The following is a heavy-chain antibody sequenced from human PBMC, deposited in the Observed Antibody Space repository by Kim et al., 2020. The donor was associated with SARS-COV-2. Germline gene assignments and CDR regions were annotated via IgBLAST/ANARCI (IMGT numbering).Heavy chain of an antibody. CDR2: ISNTGHTT. V-gene: IGHV3-23*01. D-gene: IGHD2-15*01. J-gene: IGHJ4*02. Sequence: GGSLRLSCVGSGFTFSNYGLSWVRQAPGKGLEWVAVISNTGHTTDYADPVKGRFTISRDNSKNTLNLQMNSLRAEDTAVYYCAPRGIAMGYWGQGTLVTVSS. CDR1: GFTFSNYG. CDR3: APRGIAMGY.